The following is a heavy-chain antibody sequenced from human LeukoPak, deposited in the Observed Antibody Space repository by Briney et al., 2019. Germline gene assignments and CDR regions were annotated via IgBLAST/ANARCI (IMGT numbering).Heavy chain of an antibody. CDR2: ISSDGDST. D-gene: IGHD4-17*01. CDR1: GFTFSSYA. V-gene: IGHV3-64*04. CDR3: ARVKYGDARYGFPAPFDY. Sequence: GGSLRLSCAASGFTFSSYAMRWVRQAPGKGLEYISGISSDGDSTYFTDSVKGRFTISRDNSKNTLYLQMNSLRAEDTAVYYCARVKYGDARYGFPAPFDYWGQGTLVTVSS. J-gene: IGHJ4*02.